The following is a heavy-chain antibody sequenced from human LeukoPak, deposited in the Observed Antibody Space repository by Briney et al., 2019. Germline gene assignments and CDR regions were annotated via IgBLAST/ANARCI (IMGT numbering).Heavy chain of an antibody. Sequence: PGGSLRLSCAASGFTFSSHGMHWVRQAPGKGLEWVAVIWYDGSNKYYADSVKGRFTISRDNSKNTLYLQMNSLRAEDTAVYYCARVDYHYYYGMDVWGQGTTVTVSS. J-gene: IGHJ6*02. V-gene: IGHV3-33*01. CDR1: GFTFSSHG. CDR3: ARVDYHYYYGMDV. CDR2: IWYDGSNK.